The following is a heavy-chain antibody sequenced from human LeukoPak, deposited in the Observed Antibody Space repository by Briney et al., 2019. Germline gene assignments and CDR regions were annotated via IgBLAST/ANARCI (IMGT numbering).Heavy chain of an antibody. J-gene: IGHJ5*02. D-gene: IGHD3-10*01. Sequence: GASVKVSCKASGYTFTGHYMHWVRQAPGQGLEWMGWINPNSGGTNYAQKFQGRVTMTRDTSISTAYMELSRLRSDDTAVYYCAREERGYYGSGSFFDPWGQGTLVTVSS. CDR3: AREERGYYGSGSFFDP. CDR1: GYTFTGHY. CDR2: INPNSGGT. V-gene: IGHV1-2*02.